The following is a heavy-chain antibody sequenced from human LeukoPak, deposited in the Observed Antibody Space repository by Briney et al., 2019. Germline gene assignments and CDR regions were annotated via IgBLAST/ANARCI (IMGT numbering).Heavy chain of an antibody. Sequence: SETLSLTCTVSGASISSYYWSWIRQPPGKGLEWIGYIYYSGSTNYNPSLKSRVTISVDTSKNQFSLKLSSVTAADTAVYYCARGRGCSGGSCYVDYWGQGTLVTVSS. CDR2: IYYSGST. D-gene: IGHD2-15*01. CDR1: GASISSYY. V-gene: IGHV4-59*01. J-gene: IGHJ4*02. CDR3: ARGRGCSGGSCYVDY.